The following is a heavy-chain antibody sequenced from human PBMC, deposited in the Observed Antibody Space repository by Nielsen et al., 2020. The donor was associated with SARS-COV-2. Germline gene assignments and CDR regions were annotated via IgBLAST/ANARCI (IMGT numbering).Heavy chain of an antibody. CDR2: IYSGGST. D-gene: IGHD3-3*01. V-gene: IGHV3-53*01. J-gene: IGHJ6*02. Sequence: WIRPPPGTGLAVVSVIYSGGSTYYADSVTGRFTIPRDNSKNTLYLQMTSLRAEDTAVYYCARGGLTIFGVVIIFDYYGMDVWGQGTTVTVSS. CDR3: ARGGLTIFGVVIIFDYYGMDV.